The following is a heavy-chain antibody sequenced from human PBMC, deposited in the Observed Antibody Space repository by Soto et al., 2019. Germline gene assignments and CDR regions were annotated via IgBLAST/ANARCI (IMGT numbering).Heavy chain of an antibody. D-gene: IGHD6-19*01. Sequence: ASETLSLTCTVSGGSIGSSSYYWGWIRQPPGKGLEWIGSIYDRGSTYSNPSLKSRLTTSVDTSKNQFSLKLTSVTAADTAVYYCARHGYSSGRTYFDYWGQGTLVTVSS. J-gene: IGHJ4*02. CDR3: ARHGYSSGRTYFDY. V-gene: IGHV4-39*01. CDR2: IYDRGST. CDR1: GGSIGSSSYY.